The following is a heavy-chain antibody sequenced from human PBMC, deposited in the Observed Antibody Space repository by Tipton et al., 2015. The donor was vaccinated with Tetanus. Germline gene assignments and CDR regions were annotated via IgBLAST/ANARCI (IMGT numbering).Heavy chain of an antibody. D-gene: IGHD6-19*01. V-gene: IGHV4-59*01. CDR3: AGSQWLDGFIFDY. J-gene: IGHJ4*02. Sequence: TLSLTCNVSGGSITKDYWSWIRQSPGKTLEWIGYISHSGSPNYNPSLKSRGTVSVDTSKNQFSLDLTSVTAADTGVYYCAGSQWLDGFIFDYWGQGSLVTVAS. CDR1: GGSITKDY. CDR2: ISHSGSP.